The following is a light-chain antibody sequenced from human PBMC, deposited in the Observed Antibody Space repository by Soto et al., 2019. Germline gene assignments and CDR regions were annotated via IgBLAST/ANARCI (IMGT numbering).Light chain of an antibody. V-gene: IGLV1-44*01. CDR1: SSNIGSNT. J-gene: IGLJ2*01. CDR2: SNN. CDR3: ATWDDSLNGVV. Sequence: QSALTQPPSASGTPGQRVTISCSGSSSNIGSNTVNWYQQLPGTAPKLLIYSNNERPSGVPARFSGSKSGTSASLGISGLRSEDEADYYCATWDDSLNGVVFGGGTKLTVL.